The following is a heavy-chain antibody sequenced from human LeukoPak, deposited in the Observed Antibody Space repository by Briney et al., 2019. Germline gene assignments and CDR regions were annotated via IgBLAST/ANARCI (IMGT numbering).Heavy chain of an antibody. CDR2: ISGSGGST. D-gene: IGHD3-9*01. CDR1: GFTFSSYA. V-gene: IGHV3-23*01. J-gene: IGHJ4*02. CDR3: ARWVYYDILTGYYPDY. Sequence: GGSLRLSCAASGFTFSSYAMSWVRQAPGKGLEWVSAISGSGGSTYYADSVKGRFTISRDNSKNTLYLQMNSLRAEDTAVYYCARWVYYDILTGYYPDYWGQGTLVTVSS.